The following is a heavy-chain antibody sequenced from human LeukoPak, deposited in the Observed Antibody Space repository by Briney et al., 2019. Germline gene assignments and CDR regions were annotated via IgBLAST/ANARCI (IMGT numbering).Heavy chain of an antibody. CDR2: INHSGST. V-gene: IGHV4-34*01. CDR1: GGSFSGYY. CDR3: ARGRGSTSCLDY. D-gene: IGHD2-2*01. J-gene: IGHJ4*02. Sequence: PSETLSLTCAVYGGSFSGYYWSWISQPPGKGLEWIGEINHSGSTNYNPSLKSRVTISVDTSKNQFSLKLSSVTAADTAVYYCARGRGSTSCLDYWGQGTLVTVSS.